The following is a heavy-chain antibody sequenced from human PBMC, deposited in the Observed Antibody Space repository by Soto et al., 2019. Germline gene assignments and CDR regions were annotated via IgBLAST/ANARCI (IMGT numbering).Heavy chain of an antibody. J-gene: IGHJ4*02. Sequence: SETLSLTCTVSGGSISSGGYYWSWIRQHPGKGLEWIGYIYYSGSTYYNPSLKSRVTISVDTSKNQFSLKLSSVTAADTAVYYCARSSSIAARPLFDYWGQGTLVTVSS. V-gene: IGHV4-31*03. CDR2: IYYSGST. CDR1: GGSISSGGYY. CDR3: ARSSSIAARPLFDY. D-gene: IGHD6-6*01.